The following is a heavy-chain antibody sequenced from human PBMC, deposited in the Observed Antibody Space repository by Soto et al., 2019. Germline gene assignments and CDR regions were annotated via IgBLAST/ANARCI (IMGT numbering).Heavy chain of an antibody. CDR2: INPNIGDT. CDR1: GYIFTGYY. D-gene: IGHD6-19*01. J-gene: IGHJ4*02. V-gene: IGHV1-2*04. CDR3: ATSRISIAVAGETEYYFDY. Sequence: ASVNVSCKASGYIFTGYYMHWVRQAPGQGLEWMGWINPNIGDTNYTQKFQGWVTMTRDTSISTAYMELSRLRSDDTAVYYCATSRISIAVAGETEYYFDYWGQGTTVTVSA.